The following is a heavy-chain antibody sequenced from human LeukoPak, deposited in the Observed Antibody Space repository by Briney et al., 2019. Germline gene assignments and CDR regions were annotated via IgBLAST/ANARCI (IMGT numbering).Heavy chain of an antibody. CDR1: GFTFSTYC. D-gene: IGHD1-26*01. CDR2: INRDGGEK. Sequence: GGSLRLSCSVSGFTFSTYCMSWIRLAPGKGLEWVASINRDGGEKYYVDSVKGRFTISRDNAKNSLYLQMNSLRAEDTSVYYCAAVLVGVTNCFDSWGQGTLVTVSS. V-gene: IGHV3-7*02. CDR3: AAVLVGVTNCFDS. J-gene: IGHJ4*02.